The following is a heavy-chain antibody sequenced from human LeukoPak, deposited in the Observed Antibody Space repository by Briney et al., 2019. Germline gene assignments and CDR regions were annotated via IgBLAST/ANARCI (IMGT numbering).Heavy chain of an antibody. CDR1: GFTFSSYG. CDR3: AANDYGDYEFDY. CDR2: IRYDGSNK. Sequence: GGSLRLSCAASGFTFSSYGMHWVRQAPGKGLEWVAFIRYDGSNKYYADSVKGRFTISRDNSKNTLYLQMNSPRAEDTAVYYCAANDYGDYEFDYWGQGTLVTVSS. J-gene: IGHJ4*02. D-gene: IGHD4-17*01. V-gene: IGHV3-30*02.